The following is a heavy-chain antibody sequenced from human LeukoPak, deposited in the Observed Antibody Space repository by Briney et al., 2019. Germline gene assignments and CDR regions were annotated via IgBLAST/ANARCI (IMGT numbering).Heavy chain of an antibody. J-gene: IGHJ4*02. CDR2: IYTSGST. CDR1: GGSISSGSYY. CDR3: ARRGNDILTGYYGLHLGGNFDY. Sequence: PSETLSLTCTVSGGSISSGSYYWSWIRQPAGKGLEWIGRIYTSGSTNYNPSLKSRVTISVDTSKNQFSLKLSSVTAADTAVYYCARRGNDILTGYYGLHLGGNFDYWGQGTLVTVSS. V-gene: IGHV4-61*02. D-gene: IGHD3-9*01.